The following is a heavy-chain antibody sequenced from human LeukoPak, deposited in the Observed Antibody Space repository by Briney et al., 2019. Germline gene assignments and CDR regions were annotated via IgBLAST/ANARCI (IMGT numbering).Heavy chain of an antibody. J-gene: IGHJ4*02. V-gene: IGHV3-48*02. Sequence: GSLRLSCAASGFTFSSYNMNWVRQAPGKGLEWISYITTSGGTIYYADSVKGRFTISRDNAKNSLYLQMNSLRDEDTAVYYCARRIVGAFPFGYWGQGTLVTVSS. CDR3: ARRIVGAFPFGY. CDR2: ITTSGGTI. D-gene: IGHD1-26*01. CDR1: GFTFSSYN.